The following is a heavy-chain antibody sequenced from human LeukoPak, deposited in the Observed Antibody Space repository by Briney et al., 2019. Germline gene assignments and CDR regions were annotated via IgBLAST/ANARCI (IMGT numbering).Heavy chain of an antibody. D-gene: IGHD2-2*01. J-gene: IGHJ6*02. CDR2: IRSKAYGGTT. V-gene: IGHV3-49*04. CDR3: TRFQLAPYYYGMDV. CDR1: GFTFGDYA. Sequence: GGSLRLSCTASGFTFGDYAMSWVRQAPGKGLEWVGFIRSKAYGGTTEYAASVKGRFTISRDDSKSIAYLQMNSPKTEDTAVYYCTRFQLAPYYYGMDVWGQGTTVTVSS.